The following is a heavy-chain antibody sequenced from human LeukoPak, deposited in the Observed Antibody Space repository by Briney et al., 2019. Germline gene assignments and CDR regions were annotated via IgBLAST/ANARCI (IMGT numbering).Heavy chain of an antibody. CDR1: GGSISSSSYY. Sequence: SETLSLTCAVSGGSISSSSYYWGWIRQPPGKGLEWIGSIYYSGSTYYNPSLKSRVTISVDTSKNQFSLKLSSVTAADTAVYYRARQNTVTTFDYWGQGTLVTVSS. J-gene: IGHJ4*02. CDR2: IYYSGST. CDR3: ARQNTVTTFDY. V-gene: IGHV4-39*01. D-gene: IGHD4-17*01.